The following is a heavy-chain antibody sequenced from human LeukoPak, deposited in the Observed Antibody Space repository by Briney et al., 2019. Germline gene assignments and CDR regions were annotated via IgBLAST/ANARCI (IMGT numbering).Heavy chain of an antibody. J-gene: IGHJ3*02. V-gene: IGHV2-5*01. CDR1: GFSLSTSGVG. D-gene: IGHD6-13*01. Sequence: ESGPTLVKPTQTLTLTCTFSGFSLSTSGVGVGWIRQPPGKALEWLALIHWNDDKRYSPSLKSRLTITKDTSKNQVVLTMTNMDPVDTATYYCAHSQSNIAAGDAFDIWAKGQWSPSLQ. CDR2: IHWNDDK. CDR3: AHSQSNIAAGDAFDI.